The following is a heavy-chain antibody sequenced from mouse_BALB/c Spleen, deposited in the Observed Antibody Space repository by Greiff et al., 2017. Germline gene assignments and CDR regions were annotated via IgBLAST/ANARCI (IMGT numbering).Heavy chain of an antibody. J-gene: IGHJ4*01. CDR2: ISSGGSYT. V-gene: IGHV5-9-4*01. CDR1: GFTFSSYA. Sequence: EVQVVESGGGLVKPGGSLKLSCAASGFTFSSYAMSWVRQSPEKRLEWVAEISSGGSYTYYPDTVTGRFTISRDNAKNTLYLEMSSLRSEDTAMYYCARDGYYEAMDYWGQGTSVTVSS. D-gene: IGHD2-3*01. CDR3: ARDGYYEAMDY.